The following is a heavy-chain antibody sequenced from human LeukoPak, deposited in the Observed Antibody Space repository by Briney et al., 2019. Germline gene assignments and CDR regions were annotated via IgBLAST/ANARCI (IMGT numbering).Heavy chain of an antibody. CDR2: ISYDGSNK. J-gene: IGHJ4*02. D-gene: IGHD3-3*01. CDR3: ARVSASRLGWFKLFGFFDY. CDR1: GFTFSSYA. Sequence: GGSLRLSCAASGFTFSSYAMHWVRQAPGKGLEWVAVISYDGSNKYYADSVKGRFTISRDNSKNTLYLQMNSLRAEDTAVYYCARVSASRLGWFKLFGFFDYWGQGTLVTVSS. V-gene: IGHV3-30*01.